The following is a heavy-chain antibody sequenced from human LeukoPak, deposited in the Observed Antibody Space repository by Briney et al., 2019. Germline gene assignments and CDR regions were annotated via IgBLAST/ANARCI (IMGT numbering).Heavy chain of an antibody. V-gene: IGHV1-18*01. J-gene: IGHJ5*02. Sequence: ASVKVSCKASGYTFTNYGVTWVRQAPGQGLEWMGWIGAYNGNTNYAQKLQGRVTMTTDTSTSTAYMELRSLRSDDTAVYYCARDLRNYGVGENWFDPWGQGTLVTVSS. CDR3: ARDLRNYGVGENWFDP. CDR2: IGAYNGNT. CDR1: GYTFTNYG. D-gene: IGHD1-7*01.